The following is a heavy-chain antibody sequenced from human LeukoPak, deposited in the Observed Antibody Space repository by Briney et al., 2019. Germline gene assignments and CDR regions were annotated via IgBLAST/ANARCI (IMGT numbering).Heavy chain of an antibody. J-gene: IGHJ3*02. CDR3: ARFKRKDAFDI. D-gene: IGHD1-14*01. CDR2: INHSGST. Sequence: PSETLSLTCAVYGGSFSGYYWSWIRQPPGKGLEWIGEINHSGSTNYNPSLKSRVTISVDTSKNQFSLKLSSVTAADTAVYYCARFKRKDAFDIWGQGTMVTVS. CDR1: GGSFSGYY. V-gene: IGHV4-34*01.